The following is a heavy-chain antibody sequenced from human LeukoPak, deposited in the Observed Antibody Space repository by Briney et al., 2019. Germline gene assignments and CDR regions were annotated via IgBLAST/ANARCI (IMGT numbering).Heavy chain of an antibody. CDR3: TRDTSGRHRGYFDY. CDR2: ISGSGSSI. CDR1: GFTFSSYE. D-gene: IGHD1-26*01. Sequence: GGSLRLSCSASGFTFSSYEMNWVRQAPGKGLEWVSYISGSGSSIYYADSVKGRFTISRDNPKNSLYLQMNSLRADHTALYDCTRDTSGRHRGYFDYWGQGTLVTVSS. J-gene: IGHJ4*02. V-gene: IGHV3-48*03.